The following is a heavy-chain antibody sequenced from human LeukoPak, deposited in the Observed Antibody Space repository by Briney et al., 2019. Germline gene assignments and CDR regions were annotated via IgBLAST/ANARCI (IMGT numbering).Heavy chain of an antibody. V-gene: IGHV3-48*03. D-gene: IGHD3-3*01. CDR1: GFTFSSYE. J-gene: IGHJ5*02. Sequence: GGSLRLSCAASGFTFSSYEMNWVRQAPGKGLEWVSYISSSGSTIYYADSVKGRFTISRDNAKNSLYLQMNSLRAEDTALYYCAREVPSRDTIFGVVIMEYNWFDLWGQGTLVTVSS. CDR3: AREVPSRDTIFGVVIMEYNWFDL. CDR2: ISSSGSTI.